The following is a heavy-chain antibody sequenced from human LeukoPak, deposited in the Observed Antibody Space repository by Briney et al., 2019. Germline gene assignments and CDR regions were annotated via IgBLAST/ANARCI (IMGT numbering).Heavy chain of an antibody. V-gene: IGHV4-4*02. D-gene: IGHD5-12*01. J-gene: IGHJ3*02. CDR3: ARGVVATRAFDI. Sequence: PSETLSLTFGVSGGSINSSHWWSWVRQPPGKGLEWIGQIYHNENTNYNPSLKSRVTISVDKSKNQFSLKLFSVTAADTAVYYCARGVVATRAFDIWGQGTMVTVSS. CDR1: GGSINSSHW. CDR2: IYHNENT.